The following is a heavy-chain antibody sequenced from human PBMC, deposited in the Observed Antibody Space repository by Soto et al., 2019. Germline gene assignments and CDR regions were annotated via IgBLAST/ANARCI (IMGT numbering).Heavy chain of an antibody. CDR2: LYSSLGT. CDR1: GITVSGNKY. Sequence: GGSLRLSCAASGITVSGNKYMTWVRQAPGKGLEWVSALYSSLGTYYADSVKGRFTISRDNSKNTLYLQMNSLGPEDTAVYYCAKDGVAGGLWLLYYFDYWGQGTLVTVSS. CDR3: AKDGVAGGLWLLYYFDY. D-gene: IGHD3-3*01. J-gene: IGHJ4*02. V-gene: IGHV3-53*01.